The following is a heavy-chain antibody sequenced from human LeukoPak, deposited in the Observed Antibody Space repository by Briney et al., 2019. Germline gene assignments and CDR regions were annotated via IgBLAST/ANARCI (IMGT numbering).Heavy chain of an antibody. CDR2: INHSGST. V-gene: IGHV4-34*01. CDR1: GGSFSGYY. Sequence: SETLSLTCAVYGGSFSGYYWSWIRHPPGKGLEWIGDINHSGSTNYNPSLKSRVTISVDTSKNQFSLKLSSVTAADTAVYYCARRNDFDIWGQGTMVTVSS. CDR3: ARRNDFDI. J-gene: IGHJ3*02.